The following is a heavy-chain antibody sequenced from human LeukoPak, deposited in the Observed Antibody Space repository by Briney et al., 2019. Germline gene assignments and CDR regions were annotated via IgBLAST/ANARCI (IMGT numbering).Heavy chain of an antibody. D-gene: IGHD3-22*01. CDR1: GGSISSSSYY. CDR2: IYYSGST. Sequence: PSETLSLTCTVSGGSISSSSYYWGWIRQPPGKGLEWIGSIYYSGSTYYNPSLKSRVTISVDTSKNQFSLKLSSVTAADTAVYYCASPYYYDSSGYYTGFGAFDIWGQGTMVTVSS. J-gene: IGHJ3*02. CDR3: ASPYYYDSSGYYTGFGAFDI. V-gene: IGHV4-39*07.